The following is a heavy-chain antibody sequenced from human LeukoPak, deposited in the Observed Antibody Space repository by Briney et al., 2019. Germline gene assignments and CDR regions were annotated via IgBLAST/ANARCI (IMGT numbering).Heavy chain of an antibody. CDR1: GFTFSSYP. V-gene: IGHV3-23*01. J-gene: IGHJ4*02. CDR3: ARWGEQRWLQFGD. Sequence: PGGSLRLSCTASGFTFSSYPMYWVRQAPGKGLEWVSAITGNGETTYYADSMKGRFTLSRDNSKNTLYLQMNSLRAEDTAVYYCARWGEQRWLQFGDWGQGTLVTVSS. D-gene: IGHD5-24*01. CDR2: ITGNGETT.